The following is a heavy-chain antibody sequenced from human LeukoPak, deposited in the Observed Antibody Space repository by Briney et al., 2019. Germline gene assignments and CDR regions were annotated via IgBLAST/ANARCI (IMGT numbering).Heavy chain of an antibody. CDR1: GFTFSSYG. J-gene: IGHJ4*02. CDR3: AREVAIFGVVIDY. Sequence: GGSLRLSCAASGFTFSSYGMHWVRQAPGKGPEWVAVIWYDGSNKYYADSVKGRFTISRDNSKNTLYLQMNSLRAEDTAVYYCAREVAIFGVVIDYWGQGTLVTVSS. V-gene: IGHV3-33*01. CDR2: IWYDGSNK. D-gene: IGHD3-3*01.